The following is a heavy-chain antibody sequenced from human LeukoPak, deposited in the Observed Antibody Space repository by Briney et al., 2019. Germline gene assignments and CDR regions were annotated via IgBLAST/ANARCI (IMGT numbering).Heavy chain of an antibody. CDR1: GGTFSSYA. CDR2: IIPIFGTA. V-gene: IGHV1-69*13. J-gene: IGHJ6*03. Sequence: ASVKVSCKASGGTFSSYAISWVRQAPGQGLEWMGGIIPIFGTANYAQKFQGRVTITADESTSTAYMELNSLRSEDTAVYYCARGLGLVVAATGYYYMDVWGKGTTVTVSS. CDR3: ARGLGLVVAATGYYYMDV. D-gene: IGHD2-15*01.